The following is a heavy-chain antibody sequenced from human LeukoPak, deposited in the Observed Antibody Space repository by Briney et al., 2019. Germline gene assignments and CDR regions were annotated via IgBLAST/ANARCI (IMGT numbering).Heavy chain of an antibody. CDR3: AKDYYYDSSGYYGSAEYFQH. Sequence: GGSLRLSCAASGFTISTYAMFWVRQVSGKGLEWVSGISGGGGTIYYADSVKGRFTISRDNSKNTLYLQMNSLRAEDTAVYYCAKDYYYDSSGYYGSAEYFQHWGQGTLVTVSS. CDR2: ISGGGGTI. J-gene: IGHJ1*01. V-gene: IGHV3-23*01. CDR1: GFTISTYA. D-gene: IGHD3-22*01.